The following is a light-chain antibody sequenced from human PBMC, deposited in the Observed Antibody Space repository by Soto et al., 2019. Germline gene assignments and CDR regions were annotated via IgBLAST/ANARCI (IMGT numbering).Light chain of an antibody. V-gene: IGKV3-11*01. J-gene: IGKJ4*01. CDR2: DAS. CDR1: QSVSSY. Sequence: EIVLTQSPATLSLSPGERATLSCRASQSVSSYVAWYQQKPGQAPRLLIYDASNRATGITARFSGSGSGTDFTLTISSLEPEDFAVYYCKQRTNWPLTFCGGSKVEIK. CDR3: KQRTNWPLT.